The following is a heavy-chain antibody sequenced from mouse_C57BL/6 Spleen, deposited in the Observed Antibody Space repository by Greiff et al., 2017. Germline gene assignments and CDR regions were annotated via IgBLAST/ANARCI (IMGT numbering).Heavy chain of an antibody. D-gene: IGHD1-1*01. J-gene: IGHJ4*01. CDR2: IWSGGST. CDR1: GFSLTSYG. Sequence: QVQLKESGPGLVQPSQSLSITCTVSGFSLTSYGVHWVRQSPGKGLEWLGVIWSGGSTDYNAAFISRLSISKDNSKSQVFFKMNSLQADDTAIYYCARTITTVVANAMDYWGQGTSVTVSS. CDR3: ARTITTVVANAMDY. V-gene: IGHV2-2*01.